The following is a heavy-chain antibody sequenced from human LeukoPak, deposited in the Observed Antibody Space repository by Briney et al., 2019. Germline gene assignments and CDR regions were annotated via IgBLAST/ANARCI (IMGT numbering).Heavy chain of an antibody. Sequence: GGSLRLSCAASGFTFDNYSMHWVRQAPGKGLAWVSYISWNSGLKGYADSVKGRFTISRDNAKNSLVLQMNSRTTEDTALYYCAKLGGSFDIWGQGTMVVVSS. J-gene: IGHJ3*02. CDR1: GFTFDNYS. D-gene: IGHD3-16*01. CDR3: AKLGGSFDI. V-gene: IGHV3-9*01. CDR2: ISWNSGLK.